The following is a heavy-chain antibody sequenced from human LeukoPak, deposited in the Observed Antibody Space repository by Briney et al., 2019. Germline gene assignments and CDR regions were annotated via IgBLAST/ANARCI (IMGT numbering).Heavy chain of an antibody. CDR2: ISGSGGST. CDR1: GFTFSSYA. Sequence: GGSLRLSCAASGFTFSSYAMSWVRQAPGKGLEWVSAISGSGGSTYYADSVKGRFTISRDNSKNTLYLQMNSLRAEDTAVYYCAKGAGQQLNYYYYMDVWGKGTTVTVSS. V-gene: IGHV3-23*01. J-gene: IGHJ6*03. D-gene: IGHD6-13*01. CDR3: AKGAGQQLNYYYYMDV.